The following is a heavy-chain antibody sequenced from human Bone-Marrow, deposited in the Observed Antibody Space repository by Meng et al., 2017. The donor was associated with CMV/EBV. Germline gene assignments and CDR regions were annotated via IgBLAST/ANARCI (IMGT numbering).Heavy chain of an antibody. Sequence: GESLKISCAASGFTFSSYSMNWVRQAPGKGLEWVSSISSSSSYIYYADSVKGRFTISRDNSKNTLFLQMNRLRAEDTAVYYCARCLSDYHILTSKVNYYGMDVCGQATAVTVSS. CDR2: ISSSSSYI. CDR1: GFTFSSYS. D-gene: IGHD3-9*01. CDR3: ARCLSDYHILTSKVNYYGMDV. J-gene: IGHJ6*02. V-gene: IGHV3-21*01.